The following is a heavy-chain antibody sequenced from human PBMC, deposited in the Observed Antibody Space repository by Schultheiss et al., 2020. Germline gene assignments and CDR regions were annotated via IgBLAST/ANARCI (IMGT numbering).Heavy chain of an antibody. V-gene: IGHV4-4*07. D-gene: IGHD3-22*01. CDR2: IYTSGST. J-gene: IGHJ4*02. CDR1: GGSISSYY. Sequence: SETLSLTCIVSGGSISSYYWSWIRQPAGKGLEWIGRIYTSGSTNYNPSLKSRVTISVDTSKNQFSLKLSSVTAADTAVYYCARDTIHYDSNIWGQGTLVTVSS. CDR3: ARDTIHYDSNI.